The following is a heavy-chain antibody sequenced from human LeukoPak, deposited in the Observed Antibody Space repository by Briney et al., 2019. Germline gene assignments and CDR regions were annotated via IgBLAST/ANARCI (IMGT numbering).Heavy chain of an antibody. D-gene: IGHD2-2*02. CDR1: RGTFSSYA. J-gene: IGHJ5*02. Sequence: SLKDSCKASRGTFSSYAISWVRQAPGQGLEWMGGIIPIFGKANYAQKFQGRVTITADESTSTAYMELSSLRSEDTAVYYCARVAGGRYCSSTSCYMRSWFDPWGQGTLVTVSS. CDR2: IIPIFGKA. CDR3: ARVAGGRYCSSTSCYMRSWFDP. V-gene: IGHV1-69*13.